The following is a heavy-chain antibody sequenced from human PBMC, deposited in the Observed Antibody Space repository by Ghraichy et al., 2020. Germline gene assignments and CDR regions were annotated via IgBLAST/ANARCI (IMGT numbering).Heavy chain of an antibody. CDR2: IKQDGSEK. CDR1: GFTFSSYW. V-gene: IGHV3-7*03. CDR3: ARGVRHYDSSGYVPLDY. D-gene: IGHD3-22*01. J-gene: IGHJ4*02. Sequence: GGSLRLSCAASGFTFSSYWMSWVRQAPGKGLEWVANIKQDGSEKYYVDSVKGRFTISRDNAKNSLYLQMNSLRAEDTAVYYCARGVRHYDSSGYVPLDYWGQGTLVTVSS.